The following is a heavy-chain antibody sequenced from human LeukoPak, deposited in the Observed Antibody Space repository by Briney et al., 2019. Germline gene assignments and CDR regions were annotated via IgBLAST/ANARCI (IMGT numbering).Heavy chain of an antibody. V-gene: IGHV4-59*01. J-gene: IGHJ5*02. Sequence: SETLSLTCTVSGGSISSYYWSWIRQPPGKGLEWIGYIYYSVSTNYNPSLKSRVTISVDTSKNQFSLKLSSVTAADTAVYYCARLTYYYDSSGPLDPWGQGTLVTVSS. D-gene: IGHD3-22*01. CDR2: IYYSVST. CDR1: GGSISSYY. CDR3: ARLTYYYDSSGPLDP.